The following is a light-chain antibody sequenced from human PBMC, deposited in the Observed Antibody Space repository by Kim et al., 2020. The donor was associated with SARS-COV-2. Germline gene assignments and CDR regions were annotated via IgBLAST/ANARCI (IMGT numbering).Light chain of an antibody. J-gene: IGKJ4*01. CDR2: DAS. CDR3: QQRSNWPPT. CDR1: QSVSSY. Sequence: EIVLTQSPATLSLSPGERATLSCRASQSVSSYLAWYQQKPGQAPRLLIYDASNRATGIPARFSGSGSGTDFTITISSLEPEDFAVYYCQQRSNWPPTFGGGTKLEIK. V-gene: IGKV3-11*01.